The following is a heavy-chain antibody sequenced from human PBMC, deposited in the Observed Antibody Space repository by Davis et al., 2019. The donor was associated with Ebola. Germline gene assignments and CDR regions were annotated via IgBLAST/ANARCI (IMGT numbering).Heavy chain of an antibody. CDR3: ARDSYGGNSPSDS. J-gene: IGHJ4*02. D-gene: IGHD4-23*01. CDR1: GYTFTSYY. Sequence: ASVKVSCKASGYTFTSYYMHWVRQAPGQGLEWMGIINPSGGSTSYAQKFQGRVTMPRDTSTSTVYMELSSLRSEDTAVYYCARDSYGGNSPSDSWGQGTLVTVSS. V-gene: IGHV1-46*01. CDR2: INPSGGST.